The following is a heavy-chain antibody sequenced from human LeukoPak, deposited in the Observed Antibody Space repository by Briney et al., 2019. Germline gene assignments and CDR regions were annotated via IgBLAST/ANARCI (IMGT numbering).Heavy chain of an antibody. J-gene: IGHJ4*02. Sequence: PGGSLRLSCAASGFTFSSYAMSWVRQAPGKGLEWVSAISGSGGSTYYADSVKGRFTISRDNSKNTLYLQMNSLRAEDTAVYYCAKQSALCSGSYYADYWGQGTLVTVSS. CDR1: GFTFSSYA. V-gene: IGHV3-23*01. CDR2: ISGSGGST. CDR3: AKQSALCSGSYYADY. D-gene: IGHD1-26*01.